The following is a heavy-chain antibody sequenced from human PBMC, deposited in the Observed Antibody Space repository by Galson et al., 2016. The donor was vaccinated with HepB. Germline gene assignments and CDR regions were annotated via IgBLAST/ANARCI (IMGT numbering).Heavy chain of an antibody. CDR2: INHAGST. CDR1: GGSFNQHS. CDR3: AGVVVAATNWFDP. J-gene: IGHJ5*02. D-gene: IGHD2-15*01. Sequence: SETLSLTCGVSGGSFNQHSWSWIRQSPGKGLEWIGEINHAGSTKYSPSLKSRVTISVDTSKNQFSLKLNSMTAADTAVYFCAGVVVAATNWFDPWGQGTLVTVSS. V-gene: IGHV4-34*01.